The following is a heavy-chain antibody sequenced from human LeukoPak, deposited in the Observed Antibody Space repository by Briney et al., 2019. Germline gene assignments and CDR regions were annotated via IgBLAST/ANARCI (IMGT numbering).Heavy chain of an antibody. CDR3: ARDSAYFRFDY. J-gene: IGHJ4*02. V-gene: IGHV3-7*01. Sequence: GGSLRLSCAASGFTFSSSWMTWVRQAPGKGLGWVGNIKEDGSEYNYVDSVKGRFTISRDNAKKSLYLQMNSLRAEDTAVYYCARDSAYFRFDYWGQGTLVTVSS. D-gene: IGHD3-16*01. CDR1: GFTFSSSW. CDR2: IKEDGSEY.